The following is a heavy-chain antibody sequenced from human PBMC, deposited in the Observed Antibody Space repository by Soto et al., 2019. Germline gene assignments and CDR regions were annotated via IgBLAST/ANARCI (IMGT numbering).Heavy chain of an antibody. Sequence: EVQLVESGGGLVQPGGSLRLSCADSAFTVSNNYMCWVRQAPGKGLEWVSLIYSGGVTHYADSVRGRFTISRDNSRNTLYLQMNSLRADDTAVCYCAKRGTTVTTSLWYWGQGTLVTVSS. CDR1: AFTVSNNY. D-gene: IGHD4-17*01. CDR3: AKRGTTVTTSLWY. CDR2: IYSGGVT. J-gene: IGHJ4*02. V-gene: IGHV3-66*01.